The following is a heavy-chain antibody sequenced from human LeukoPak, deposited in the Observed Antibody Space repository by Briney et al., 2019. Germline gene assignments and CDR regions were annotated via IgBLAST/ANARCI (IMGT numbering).Heavy chain of an antibody. D-gene: IGHD6-19*01. Sequence: SETLSLTCTVSGGSISSYYWSWIRQPPGKGLERMGYIYYSGSTNYNPSLKSRVTISVDMSKNQFSLKLSSVTAADTAVYYCARGIAVAAMGDYWGQGTLVTVSS. CDR3: ARGIAVAAMGDY. CDR1: GGSISSYY. J-gene: IGHJ4*02. CDR2: IYYSGST. V-gene: IGHV4-59*01.